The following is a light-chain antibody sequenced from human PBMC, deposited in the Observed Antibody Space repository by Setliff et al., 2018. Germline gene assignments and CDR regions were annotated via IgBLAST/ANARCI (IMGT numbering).Light chain of an antibody. CDR2: DVS. J-gene: IGLJ1*01. V-gene: IGLV2-14*01. CDR3: SSYISSSTFV. Sequence: QSVLTQPASVSGSPGQSVTISCTGTTSDIGAWDYVSWYQQHPDKAPKLMIYDVSKRPSGVSNRFSGSKSGNTASLTISGLQAEDEADYYCSSYISSSTFVFGTGTKVTVL. CDR1: TSDIGAWDY.